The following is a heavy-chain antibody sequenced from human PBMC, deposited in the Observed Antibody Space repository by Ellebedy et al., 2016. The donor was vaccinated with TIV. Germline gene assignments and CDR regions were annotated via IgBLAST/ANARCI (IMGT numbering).Heavy chain of an antibody. Sequence: AASVKVSCKASGYRFTSYYMHCVRHAPGQGLEWMAIIYPNGRSTRYAQKFQGRVTVTKDTSTSTMYMELSNLRFDDTAVYYCARDGDAAMASCYYYGLDVWGQGTTGTVSS. CDR1: GYRFTSYY. D-gene: IGHD5-18*01. CDR2: IYPNGRST. V-gene: IGHV1-46*01. CDR3: ARDGDAAMASCYYYGLDV. J-gene: IGHJ6*02.